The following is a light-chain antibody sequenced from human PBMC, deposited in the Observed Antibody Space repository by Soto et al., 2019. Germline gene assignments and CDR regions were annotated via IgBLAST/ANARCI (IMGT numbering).Light chain of an antibody. V-gene: IGKV1-33*01. CDR3: QQYDKLPPFT. Sequence: DIQMTQSPSSLSASVGDRVTITCQASKDIRKYLNWYQQKPGRAPKLLIYGASNLETGVPSRFSGSGYGTDFIFTISSLQPEDIATYYCQQYDKLPPFTFGPGTKVAIK. J-gene: IGKJ3*01. CDR1: KDIRKY. CDR2: GAS.